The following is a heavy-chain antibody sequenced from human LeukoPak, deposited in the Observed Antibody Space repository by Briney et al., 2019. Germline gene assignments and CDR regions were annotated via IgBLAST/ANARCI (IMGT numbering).Heavy chain of an antibody. J-gene: IGHJ4*02. Sequence: PGGSLRLSCAASGFTFSSYGMHWVRQAPGKGLEWVAVISYDGSNKYYADSVKGRFTISRDNSKNTLYLQMNSLRAEDTAVYYCANFALAAADNIDYWGQGTLVTVSS. V-gene: IGHV3-30*18. CDR3: ANFALAAADNIDY. D-gene: IGHD6-13*01. CDR2: ISYDGSNK. CDR1: GFTFSSYG.